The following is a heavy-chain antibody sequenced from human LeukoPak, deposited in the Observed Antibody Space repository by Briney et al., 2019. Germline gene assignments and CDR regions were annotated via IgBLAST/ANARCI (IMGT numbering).Heavy chain of an antibody. CDR1: GFTLSSYA. J-gene: IGHJ4*02. CDR2: ISNDGSNN. Sequence: PGRSLRLSCAASGFTLSSYAMHWVRQAPGKGLEWVAVISNDGSNNYYADSVKGRFTISRDNSKNTLYLQMNSLRAEDTAVYYCTRDALHLGGYDPVAYYFDYWGQGTLVTVSS. CDR3: TRDALHLGGYDPVAYYFDY. D-gene: IGHD5-12*01. V-gene: IGHV3-30-3*01.